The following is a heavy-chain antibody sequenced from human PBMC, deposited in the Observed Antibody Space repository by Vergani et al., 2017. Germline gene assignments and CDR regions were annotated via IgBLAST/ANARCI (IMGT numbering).Heavy chain of an antibody. Sequence: QVQLQQWGAGLLKPSETLSLTCAVYGGSFSGYYWSWIRQPPGKGLEWIGEINHSGSTNYNPSLKSRVTISVDTSKNQFSLKLSSVTASDTAVYYCARVLGVDTAMENWGQGTLVTVSS. CDR1: GGSFSGYY. CDR2: INHSGST. J-gene: IGHJ4*02. CDR3: ARVLGVDTAMEN. D-gene: IGHD5-18*01. V-gene: IGHV4-34*01.